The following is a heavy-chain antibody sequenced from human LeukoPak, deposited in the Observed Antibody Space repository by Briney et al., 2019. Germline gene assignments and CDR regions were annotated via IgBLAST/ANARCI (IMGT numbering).Heavy chain of an antibody. D-gene: IGHD1-26*01. J-gene: IGHJ6*02. V-gene: IGHV1-2*02. CDR1: GYTFTGYY. CDR2: INPNSGGT. Sequence: ASVKVSCKASGYTFTGYYMHWVRQAPGQGLEWMGWINPNSGGTNYAQKFQGRVTMTRDTSISTAYMELSRLRSDDTAVYYCARSVGATYYYYGMDVWGQRTTVTVSS. CDR3: ARSVGATYYYYGMDV.